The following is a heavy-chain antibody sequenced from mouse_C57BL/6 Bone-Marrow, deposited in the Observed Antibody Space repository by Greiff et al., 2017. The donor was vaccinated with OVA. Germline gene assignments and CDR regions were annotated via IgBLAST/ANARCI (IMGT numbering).Heavy chain of an antibody. Sequence: VKLQESGPELVKPGASVKISCKASGYAFSSSWMNWVKQRPGKGLEWIGRIYPGDGDTNYNGKVKGKATLTADKSSSTAYMQLSSLTSEDSAVYVCAKRIFITTYAMDYWGQGTSVTVSS. V-gene: IGHV1-82*01. CDR2: IYPGDGDT. CDR1: GYAFSSSW. CDR3: AKRIFITTYAMDY. D-gene: IGHD1-1*01. J-gene: IGHJ4*01.